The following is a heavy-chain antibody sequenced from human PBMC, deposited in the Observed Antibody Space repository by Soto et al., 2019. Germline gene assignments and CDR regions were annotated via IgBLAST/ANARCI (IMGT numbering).Heavy chain of an antibody. J-gene: IGHJ6*02. D-gene: IGHD1-20*01. Sequence: GASVKVSCKASGGTFSSYAISWVRQAPGQGLEWMGGIIPIFGTANYAQKFQGRVTITADESTSTAYMELSSLRSEDTAVYYCARGLASKFKTVPYTKITPYYYYGMDVWGQGTTVTVSS. CDR2: IIPIFGTA. CDR3: ARGLASKFKTVPYTKITPYYYYGMDV. CDR1: GGTFSSYA. V-gene: IGHV1-69*13.